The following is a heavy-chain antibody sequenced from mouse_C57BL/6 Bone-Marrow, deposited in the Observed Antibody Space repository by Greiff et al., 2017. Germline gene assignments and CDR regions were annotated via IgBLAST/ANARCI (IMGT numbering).Heavy chain of an antibody. V-gene: IGHV3-6*01. J-gene: IGHJ3*01. CDR2: ISYDGSN. D-gene: IGHD2-5*01. Sequence: EVQLQQSGPGLVKPSQSLSLTCSVTGYSITSGYYWNWIRQFPGNKLEWMGYISYDGSNNYNPSLKNRISITRDTSKHQFFLKLNSVTTEDTATYYCARGAYYSNCRFAYWGQGTLVTVSA. CDR1: GYSITSGYY. CDR3: ARGAYYSNCRFAY.